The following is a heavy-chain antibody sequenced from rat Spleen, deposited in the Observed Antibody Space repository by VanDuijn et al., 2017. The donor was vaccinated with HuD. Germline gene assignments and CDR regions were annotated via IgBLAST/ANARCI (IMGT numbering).Heavy chain of an antibody. D-gene: IGHD1-2*01. V-gene: IGHV5-25*01. CDR1: GFTFSNYD. CDR2: ISYDGSST. J-gene: IGHJ2*01. Sequence: EVQLVESGGGLVQPGRSMKLSCAASGFTFSNYDMAWVRQAPTKGLEWVASISYDGSSTYYRDSVKGRFTISRDNAKSTLYLQMDSLQSEDTATYYCARPLFTIAAISPLDYWGQGVMVTVSS. CDR3: ARPLFTIAAISPLDY.